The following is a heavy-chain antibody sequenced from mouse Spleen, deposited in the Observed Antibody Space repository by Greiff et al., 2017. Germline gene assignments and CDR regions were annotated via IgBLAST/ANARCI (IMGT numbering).Heavy chain of an antibody. J-gene: IGHJ2*01. CDR1: GYTFTDYE. CDR2: IDPETGGT. Sequence: VQRVESGAELVRPGASVTLSCKASGYTFTDYEMHWVKQTPVHGLEWIGAIDPETGGTAYNQKFKGKAILTADKSSSTAYMELRSLTSEDSAVYYCTRWDSDYWGQGTTLTVSS. V-gene: IGHV1-15*01. CDR3: TRWDSDY.